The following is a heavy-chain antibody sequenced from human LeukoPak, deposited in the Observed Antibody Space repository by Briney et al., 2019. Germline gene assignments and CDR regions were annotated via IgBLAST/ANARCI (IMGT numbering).Heavy chain of an antibody. CDR2: INWNGGST. CDR3: ASEVIAAAGLEGNY. J-gene: IGHJ4*02. Sequence: PGGSLRLSCAASGFTFDDYGMSCVRQAPGKGLEWVSGINWNGGSTGYADSVKGRFTNSRDNAKNSLYLQMNSLRAEGTALYYCASEVIAAAGLEGNYWGQGTLVTVSS. V-gene: IGHV3-20*04. D-gene: IGHD6-13*01. CDR1: GFTFDDYG.